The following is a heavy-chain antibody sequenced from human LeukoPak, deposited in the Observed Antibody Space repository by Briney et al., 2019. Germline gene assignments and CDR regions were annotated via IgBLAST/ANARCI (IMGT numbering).Heavy chain of an antibody. Sequence: GGSLRLSCAASGFAFSSHGMSWVRQAPGKGLEWVSTISGSGDHTYYADSVKGRLTISRDNSRNTLYLQMNSLRAEDTAVYYCAKVTYGSGTYGAFDSWGQGTLVTVSS. V-gene: IGHV3-23*01. CDR2: ISGSGDHT. CDR1: GFAFSSHG. D-gene: IGHD3-10*01. CDR3: AKVTYGSGTYGAFDS. J-gene: IGHJ4*02.